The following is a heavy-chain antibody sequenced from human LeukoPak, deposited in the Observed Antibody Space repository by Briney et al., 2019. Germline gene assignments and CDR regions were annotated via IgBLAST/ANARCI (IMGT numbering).Heavy chain of an antibody. D-gene: IGHD4-17*01. CDR1: GGSISSGGDY. Sequence: SQTLSLTCTVSGGSISSGGDYWSWIRQHPGKGLEWIGYIYYSGSTYYNPSLKSRVTISVDTSKNQFSLKLSSVTAADTAVYYCAIAHDYGDYVGAFDIWGQGTMVTVSS. J-gene: IGHJ3*02. V-gene: IGHV4-31*03. CDR2: IYYSGST. CDR3: AIAHDYGDYVGAFDI.